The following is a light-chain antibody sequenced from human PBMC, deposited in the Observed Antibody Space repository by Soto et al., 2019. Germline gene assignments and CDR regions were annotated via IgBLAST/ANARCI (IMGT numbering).Light chain of an antibody. CDR3: SSYTSSIPSV. J-gene: IGLJ2*01. V-gene: IGLV2-14*01. Sequence: QSVLTLPAWVSGSPGQSITISCTGTSSDVGGYNYVSWYQQHPGKAPKLMISEVNNRPSGVSNRFSGSKSGNEASLTISGLQAEVEPDFYFSSYTSSIPSVFGWWTSLTVL. CDR1: SSDVGGYNY. CDR2: EVN.